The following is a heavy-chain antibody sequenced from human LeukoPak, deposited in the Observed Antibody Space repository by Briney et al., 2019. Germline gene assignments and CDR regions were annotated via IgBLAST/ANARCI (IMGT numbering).Heavy chain of an antibody. CDR1: GFTFSNYW. CDR3: AKDSGSGWYEDAFDI. D-gene: IGHD6-19*01. J-gene: IGHJ3*02. CDR2: ISGDGGST. V-gene: IGHV3-43*02. Sequence: GGSLRLSCAASGFTFSNYWMIWVRQAPGKGLEWVSLISGDGGSTYYADSVKGRFTISRDNSKNSLYLQMNSLRTEDTALYYCAKDSGSGWYEDAFDIWGQGTMVTVSS.